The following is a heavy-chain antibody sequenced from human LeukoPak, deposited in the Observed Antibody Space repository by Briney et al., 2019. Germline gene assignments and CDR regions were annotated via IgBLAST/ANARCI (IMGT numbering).Heavy chain of an antibody. J-gene: IGHJ4*02. CDR1: GYTFNVYY. CDR2: INPNNGGT. V-gene: IGHV1-2*02. CDR3: VRVGGNSY. D-gene: IGHD4-23*01. Sequence: GSSVKVSCTASGYTFNVYYIHWVRRAPGQGLGWMGWINPNNGGTNYAQKFQGRVIMTRDTSISTAYMEVRRLRFDDTAVYYCVRVGGNSYWGQGTLVSVSS.